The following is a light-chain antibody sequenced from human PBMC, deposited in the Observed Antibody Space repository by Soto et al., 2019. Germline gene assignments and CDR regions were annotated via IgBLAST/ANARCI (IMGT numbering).Light chain of an antibody. J-gene: IGLJ2*01. CDR2: EVR. CDR3: SAYASRGTLG. V-gene: IGLV2-14*01. CDR1: MRDVGAYNL. Sequence: SVLTQPASVSGSAGQSITISCYGTMRDVGAYNLVSWYQQHPVTAPKLIIYEVRNRPSGISSRFSGSRSGNTASLTTSGLPLEDQGDYYCSAYASRGTLGIAGGTKVTV.